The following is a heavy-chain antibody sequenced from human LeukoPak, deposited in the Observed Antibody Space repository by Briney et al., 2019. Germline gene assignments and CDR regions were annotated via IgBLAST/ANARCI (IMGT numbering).Heavy chain of an antibody. V-gene: IGHV4-38-2*02. J-gene: IGHJ5*02. CDR1: GYSISSGYY. CDR3: ARQYSTNWYDDRGWFDP. D-gene: IGHD6-13*01. Sequence: PSETLSLTCTVSGYSISSGYYWGWIRQPPGKGLEWTGSIDHSGSTYYNPSLKSRITISVDTSKNQFSLKLSSVTAADTAFYYCARQYSTNWYDDRGWFDPWGQGTLVTVSS. CDR2: IDHSGST.